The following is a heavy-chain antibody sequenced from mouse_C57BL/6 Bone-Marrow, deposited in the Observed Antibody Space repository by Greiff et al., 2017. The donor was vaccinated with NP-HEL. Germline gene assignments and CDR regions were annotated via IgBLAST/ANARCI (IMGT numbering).Heavy chain of an antibody. Sequence: VQLQQPGAELVKPGASVKLSCKASGYTFTSYWMHWVKQRPGQGLEWIGMIPPNSGSTNYNEKFKSKATLTVDKSSSTAYMQLSSLTSEDSAVYYCARSFITTVVANWYFDVWGTGTTVTVSS. CDR1: GYTFTSYW. CDR2: IPPNSGST. J-gene: IGHJ1*03. D-gene: IGHD1-1*01. V-gene: IGHV1-64*01. CDR3: ARSFITTVVANWYFDV.